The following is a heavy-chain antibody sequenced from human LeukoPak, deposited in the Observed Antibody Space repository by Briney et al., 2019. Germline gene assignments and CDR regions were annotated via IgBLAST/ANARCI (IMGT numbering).Heavy chain of an antibody. J-gene: IGHJ5*02. CDR3: ARGTAWFDP. V-gene: IGHV3-20*04. CDR2: INWNGGST. Sequence: GGSLRLSCAASGFTFSSYAMSWVRQAPGKGLEWVSGINWNGGSTGYADSVKGRFTISGDNAKNSLYLQMNSLRAEDTALYYCARGTAWFDPWGQGTLVTVSS. CDR1: GFTFSSYA.